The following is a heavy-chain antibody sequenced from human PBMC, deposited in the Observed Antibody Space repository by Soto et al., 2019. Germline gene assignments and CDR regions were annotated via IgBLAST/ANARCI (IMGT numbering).Heavy chain of an antibody. CDR1: GFTFSSYT. CDR3: AREDIVLLPDEGLDP. Sequence: EVQLVESGGGLVQPGGSLRLSCAASGFTFSSYTMNWVRQAPGKGLEWVSYISSSSTTIYYADSVKGRFTISRDNAKNSLYLQMNSLRDEDTAVYYCAREDIVLLPDEGLDPWGQGTLVTVSS. V-gene: IGHV3-48*02. D-gene: IGHD2-2*01. CDR2: ISSSSTTI. J-gene: IGHJ5*02.